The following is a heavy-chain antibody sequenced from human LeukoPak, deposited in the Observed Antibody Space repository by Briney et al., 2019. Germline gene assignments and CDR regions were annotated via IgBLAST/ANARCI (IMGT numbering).Heavy chain of an antibody. V-gene: IGHV3-48*04. CDR2: ISLSSSNVI. D-gene: IGHD3-22*01. J-gene: IGHJ4*02. CDR3: ARDTYYDSSGYQGY. Sequence: GGSLRLSCAASGFTFSTYHMNWVRQAPGKGLEWVSFISLSSSNVIYYADSVKGRFTISRDDARNSLYLQMNSLRAEDTAVYYCARDTYYDSSGYQGYWGQGTLVTVSS. CDR1: GFTFSTYH.